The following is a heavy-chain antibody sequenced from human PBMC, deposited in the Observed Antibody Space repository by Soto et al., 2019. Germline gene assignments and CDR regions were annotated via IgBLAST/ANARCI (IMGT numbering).Heavy chain of an antibody. CDR3: ARGSIAAASYFDY. CDR1: GGTFRSYA. CDR2: IMPMFGSA. J-gene: IGHJ4*02. D-gene: IGHD6-25*01. V-gene: IGHV1-69*01. Sequence: QVQLVQSGAEVKKPGSSVKVSCKASGGTFRSYAISWVRQAPGQGLEWMGAIMPMFGSANYAQKFQGTVTITADESTSTAYMELSSLRSDDTAVYYCARGSIAAASYFDYWGQGTLITVSS.